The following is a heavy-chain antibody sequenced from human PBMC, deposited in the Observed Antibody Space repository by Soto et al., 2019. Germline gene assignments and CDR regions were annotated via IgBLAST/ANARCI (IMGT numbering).Heavy chain of an antibody. Sequence: EVQLLESGGGSVQPGGSLRLSCAASGFTFSTHAMSWVRQAPGKGLEWVSGISGSGVSTYYADSVKGRFTISRDNSKNTLYLQMTSLRAEDTAVYYCAKVGTYNRPFDIWGQGTMVTVSS. D-gene: IGHD1-1*01. CDR3: AKVGTYNRPFDI. CDR1: GFTFSTHA. J-gene: IGHJ3*02. V-gene: IGHV3-23*01. CDR2: ISGSGVST.